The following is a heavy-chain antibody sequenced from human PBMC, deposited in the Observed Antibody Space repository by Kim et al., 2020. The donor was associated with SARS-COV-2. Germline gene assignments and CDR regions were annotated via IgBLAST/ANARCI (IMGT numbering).Heavy chain of an antibody. CDR3: ARDPEGSSWPLGYFDL. V-gene: IGHV6-1*01. D-gene: IGHD6-13*01. J-gene: IGHJ2*01. Sequence: SVKSRITINPDTSKNQFSLQLNSVTPEDTAVYYCARDPEGSSWPLGYFDLWGRGTLVTVSS.